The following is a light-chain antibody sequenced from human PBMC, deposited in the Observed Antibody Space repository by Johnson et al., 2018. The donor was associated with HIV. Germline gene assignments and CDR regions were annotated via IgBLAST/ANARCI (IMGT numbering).Light chain of an antibody. CDR3: GTWDSSLSAYV. V-gene: IGLV1-51*02. Sequence: QSVLTQPPSVSAAPGQKVTISCSGSSSNIGNNYVSWYQQLPGTAPKLLIYESTNRPSGIPDRFSGSKSGTSATLGITGLQTGDEADYYCGTWDSSLSAYVFGTGTEVTVL. CDR1: SSNIGNNY. J-gene: IGLJ1*01. CDR2: EST.